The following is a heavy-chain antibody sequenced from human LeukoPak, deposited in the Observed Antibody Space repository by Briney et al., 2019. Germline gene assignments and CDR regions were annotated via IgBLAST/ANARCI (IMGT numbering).Heavy chain of an antibody. CDR2: MSGSGDST. J-gene: IGHJ5*01. Sequence: GSLRLSCAASGFTSTSYAMSWVRQAPGKGLEWVSAMSGSGDSTNYADFVKGRFTISRDNSKNTVYLQMNSLRADDTAVYYCTKDLRGWSNSWGQGTLVTVSS. CDR3: TKDLRGWSNS. D-gene: IGHD5/OR15-5a*01. V-gene: IGHV3-23*01. CDR1: GFTSTSYA.